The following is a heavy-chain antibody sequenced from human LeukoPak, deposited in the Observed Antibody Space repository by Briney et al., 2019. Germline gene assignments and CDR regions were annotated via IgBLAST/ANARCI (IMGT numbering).Heavy chain of an antibody. V-gene: IGHV1-69*04. CDR2: IIPILGIA. J-gene: IGHJ4*02. Sequence: GASVKVSCKASGGTFSSYAISWVRQAPGQGLEWMGRIIPILGIANYAQKFQGRVTITADKSTSTAYMELSSLRSEDTAVYYCARGRGGRAKFDYWGQGTLVTVSS. CDR1: GGTFSSYA. CDR3: ARGRGGRAKFDY. D-gene: IGHD1-26*01.